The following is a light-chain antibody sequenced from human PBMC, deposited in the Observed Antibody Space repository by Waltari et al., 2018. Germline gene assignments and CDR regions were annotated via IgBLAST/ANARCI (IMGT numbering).Light chain of an antibody. CDR1: NSNIATNT. J-gene: IGLJ3*02. Sequence: QSVLTQPPPASGTPGQRVSISCSGSNSNIATNTVNWYQQLPGTAPKLLIYSNKNRPSGVPDRFSGSKSGTSASLAISGLQSEDEAEYYCAEWDDSLNGPVFGAGTKLTVL. CDR3: AEWDDSLNGPV. V-gene: IGLV1-44*01. CDR2: SNK.